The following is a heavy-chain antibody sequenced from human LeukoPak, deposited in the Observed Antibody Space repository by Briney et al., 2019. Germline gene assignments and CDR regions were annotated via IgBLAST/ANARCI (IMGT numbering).Heavy chain of an antibody. CDR3: ARIGTRFGEGDYYYYMDV. V-gene: IGHV4-61*01. CDR2: IYYSGST. J-gene: IGHJ6*03. CDR1: GDSISSGYY. D-gene: IGHD3-10*02. Sequence: SETLSLTCTVSGDSISSGYYWGWIRQPPGKGLEWIGYIYYSGSTNYNPSLKSRVTISVDTSKNQFSLKLSSVTAADTAVYYCARIGTRFGEGDYYYYMDVWGKGTTVTISS.